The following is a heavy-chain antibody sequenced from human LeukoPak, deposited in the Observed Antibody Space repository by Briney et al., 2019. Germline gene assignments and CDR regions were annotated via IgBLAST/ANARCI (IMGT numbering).Heavy chain of an antibody. V-gene: IGHV1-24*01. D-gene: IGHD3-16*02. J-gene: IGHJ4*02. CDR2: FDPEDGET. CDR1: GYTLTELS. CDR3: ATDLTTFGGVIVIPCY. Sequence: GASVKVSCKVSGYTLTELSMHWVRQAPGKGLEWMGGFDPEDGETIYAQKFQGRVTVTEDTSTDTAYMELSSLRSEDTAVYYCATDLTTFGGVIVIPCYWGQGTLVTVSS.